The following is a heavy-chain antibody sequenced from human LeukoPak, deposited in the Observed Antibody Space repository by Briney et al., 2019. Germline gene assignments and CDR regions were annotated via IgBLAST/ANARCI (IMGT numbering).Heavy chain of an antibody. D-gene: IGHD3-10*01. V-gene: IGHV5-51*01. Sequence: GESLKISCKGSGYSFTNYWIGWVRQMPGKGLEWMGIIYPGDSDTRYSSSFQGQVTISADKSISTAYLQWSSLKASDTAMYYCARHNTLWDIDYWGQGTLVTVSS. CDR1: GYSFTNYW. CDR2: IYPGDSDT. J-gene: IGHJ4*02. CDR3: ARHNTLWDIDY.